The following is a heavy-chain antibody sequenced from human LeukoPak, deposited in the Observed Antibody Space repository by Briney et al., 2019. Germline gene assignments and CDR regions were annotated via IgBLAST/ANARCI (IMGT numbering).Heavy chain of an antibody. CDR3: ARGSRRDGYNDLDY. Sequence: KPSETLSLTCAVYGGSFSGYYWSWIRQPPGKGLEWIGEINHSGSTNYNPSLKSRVTISVDTSKNQFSLKLSSVTAADTAVYYCARGSRRDGYNDLDYWGQGTLVTVSS. CDR1: GGSFSGYY. V-gene: IGHV4-34*01. CDR2: INHSGST. J-gene: IGHJ4*02. D-gene: IGHD5-24*01.